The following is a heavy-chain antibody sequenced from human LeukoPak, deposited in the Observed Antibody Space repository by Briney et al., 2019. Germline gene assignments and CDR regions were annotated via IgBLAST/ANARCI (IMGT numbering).Heavy chain of an antibody. D-gene: IGHD4-17*01. CDR1: GGSIGSGGYY. Sequence: PSETLSLTCTVSGGSIGSGGYYWSWIRQHPGKGLEWIGYIYYSGSTYYNPSLKSRVTISVDTSKNQFSLKLSSVTAADAAVYYCARINRGRGDYEIAPKGKSFDYWGQGTLVTASS. J-gene: IGHJ4*02. CDR2: IYYSGST. V-gene: IGHV4-31*03. CDR3: ARINRGRGDYEIAPKGKSFDY.